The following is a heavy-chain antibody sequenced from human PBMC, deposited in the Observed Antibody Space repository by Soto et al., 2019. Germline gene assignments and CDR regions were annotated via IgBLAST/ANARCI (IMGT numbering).Heavy chain of an antibody. D-gene: IGHD5-18*01. CDR1: GYTFTSYG. Sequence: ASVKVSCKASGYTFTSYGISWVRQAPGQGLEWMGWISAYNGNTNYAQKLQGRVTMTTDTSTSTAYMELRSLRSDDTAVYYCARDFLRGYSYGYNYWGQGTLVTVSS. V-gene: IGHV1-18*01. CDR3: ARDFLRGYSYGYNY. J-gene: IGHJ4*02. CDR2: ISAYNGNT.